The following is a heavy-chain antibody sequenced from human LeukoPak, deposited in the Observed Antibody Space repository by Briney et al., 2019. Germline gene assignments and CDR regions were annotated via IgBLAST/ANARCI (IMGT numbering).Heavy chain of an antibody. CDR1: DYSINSGYY. CDR3: ARDFIAYYDSRFDP. D-gene: IGHD3-10*01. V-gene: IGHV4-38-2*02. CDR2: IYQSGHT. J-gene: IGHJ5*02. Sequence: PSETLSLTCSVSDYSINSGYYWGWIRQPPGKGLEWIASIYQSGHTYYNPSLKSRVTISVDTSKNQFSLKLSSVTAADTAVYYCARDFIAYYDSRFDPWGQGTLVTVSS.